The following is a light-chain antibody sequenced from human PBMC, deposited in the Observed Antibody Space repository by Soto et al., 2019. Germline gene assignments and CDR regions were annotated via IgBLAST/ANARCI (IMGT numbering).Light chain of an antibody. CDR3: QQYSYWPPLT. CDR1: QSVGSA. Sequence: EIVMTQSPATLSVSPGETATLSCRASQSVGSAVAWYQHKPGQAPRLLIVGASIRATGVPGRFSGRGSGTEFTLTISCLQSEDFAVYYCQQYSYWPPLTFGGGTTVEIK. V-gene: IGKV3-15*01. CDR2: GAS. J-gene: IGKJ4*01.